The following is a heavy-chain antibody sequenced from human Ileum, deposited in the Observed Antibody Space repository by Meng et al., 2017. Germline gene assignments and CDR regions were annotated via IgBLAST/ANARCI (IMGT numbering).Heavy chain of an antibody. D-gene: IGHD6-13*01. Sequence: ASVKVSCKASGDTFTGYYMHWVRQAPGQGLEWMGWINPNSGGTNYAQKFQGRVTMTRDTSISTAYMELSRLRSDDTAVYYCARSIAAAGTPPHNWFDPWGQGTLVTVSS. CDR3: ARSIAAAGTPPHNWFDP. CDR1: GDTFTGYY. CDR2: INPNSGGT. V-gene: IGHV1-2*02. J-gene: IGHJ5*02.